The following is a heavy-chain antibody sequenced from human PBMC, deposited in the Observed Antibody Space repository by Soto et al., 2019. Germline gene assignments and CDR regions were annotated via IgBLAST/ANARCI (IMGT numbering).Heavy chain of an antibody. J-gene: IGHJ5*02. V-gene: IGHV4-34*01. D-gene: IGHD6-6*01. CDR1: GGSFSGYY. Sequence: LSLTCAVYGGSFSGYYWSWIRQPPGKGLEWIGEINHSGSTNYNPSLKSRVTISVDTSKNQFSLKLSSVTAADTAVYYCARGLKYSSSAGPNWFDPWGQGTLVTVS. CDR3: ARGLKYSSSAGPNWFDP. CDR2: INHSGST.